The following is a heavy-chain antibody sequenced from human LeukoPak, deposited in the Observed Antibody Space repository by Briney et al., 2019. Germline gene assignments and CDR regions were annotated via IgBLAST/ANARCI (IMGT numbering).Heavy chain of an antibody. D-gene: IGHD3-10*02. V-gene: IGHV3-21*01. CDR3: ARGVFNAFDI. J-gene: IGHJ3*02. Sequence: GGSLRLSCAASGFTFSSYSRNWVRQAPGKGLEWVSSISSSSSYIYYADSVKGRFTISRDNAKNSLYLQMNSLRAEDTAVYYCARGVFNAFDIWGQGTMVTVSS. CDR2: ISSSSSYI. CDR1: GFTFSSYS.